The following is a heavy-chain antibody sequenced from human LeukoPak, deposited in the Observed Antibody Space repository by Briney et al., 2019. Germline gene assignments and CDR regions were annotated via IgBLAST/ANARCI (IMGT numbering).Heavy chain of an antibody. D-gene: IGHD6-19*01. CDR3: VRDRWPGLGDF. CDR2: VYSGGLT. Sequence: GGSLRLSWAASGFIVSENYMSWVRQAPGRGLEWVSTVYSGGLTFYADPVKGRFTISRDNSKNTLYLQMSSLRAEDTAVYYCVRDRWPGLGDFWGQGTTVTVSS. CDR1: GFIVSENY. V-gene: IGHV3-66*01. J-gene: IGHJ6*02.